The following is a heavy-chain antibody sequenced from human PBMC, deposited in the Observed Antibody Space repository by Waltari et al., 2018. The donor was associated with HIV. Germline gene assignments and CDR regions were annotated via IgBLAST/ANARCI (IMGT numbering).Heavy chain of an antibody. Sequence: QLKLHESGPGLVKPSETLSLTCTVPGGSISSNNYIWGWIRQPPGRGLEWVASMYYSGSAYYNASLRSRVTTSVDTSKNQFSLQLTSVTAADTAVYYCARHSRALGASNYYYYGLDVWGQGTTVAVSS. CDR1: GGSISSNNYI. CDR3: ARHSRALGASNYYYYGLDV. D-gene: IGHD3-10*01. CDR2: MYYSGSA. V-gene: IGHV4-39*01. J-gene: IGHJ6*02.